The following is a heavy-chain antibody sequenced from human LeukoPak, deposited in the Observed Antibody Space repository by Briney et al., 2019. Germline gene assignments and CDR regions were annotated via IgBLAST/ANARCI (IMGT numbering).Heavy chain of an antibody. CDR2: ISSSGSTI. D-gene: IGHD5-18*01. CDR3: ARVGYSYGLDY. J-gene: IGHJ4*02. CDR1: GFTFSSYE. V-gene: IGHV3-48*03. Sequence: GGSLRLSCAASGFTFSSYEMNWVRQAPGKGLERVSYISSSGSTIYYADSVKGRFTISRDNAKNSLYLQMNSLRAEDTAVYYCARVGYSYGLDYWGQGTLVAVSS.